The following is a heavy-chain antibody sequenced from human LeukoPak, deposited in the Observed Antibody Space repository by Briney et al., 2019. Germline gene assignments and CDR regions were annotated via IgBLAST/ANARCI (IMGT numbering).Heavy chain of an antibody. J-gene: IGHJ4*02. V-gene: IGHV3-9*01. CDR2: ISWNSGSI. Sequence: PGGSLRLSCAASGFTFDDYAMHWVRQAPGKGLEWVSGISWNSGSIGYADSVKGRFTISRDNAKNSLYLQMNSLRAEDTALYYCAKASSGWYEYYFDYWGQGTLVTVSS. CDR1: GFTFDDYA. D-gene: IGHD6-19*01. CDR3: AKASSGWYEYYFDY.